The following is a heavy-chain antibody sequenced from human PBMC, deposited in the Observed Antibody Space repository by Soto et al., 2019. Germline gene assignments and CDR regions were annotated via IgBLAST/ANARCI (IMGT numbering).Heavy chain of an antibody. Sequence: ASVKVSCKASGGTFSSYAISWGRQAPGQGLEWMGWISANNGNTNYAQKLQGRVTMTTDTSTSTAYMELRSLRSDDTAVYYCARSKLERRNFPDYWGQGTLVTVSS. CDR3: ARSKLERRNFPDY. CDR2: ISANNGNT. D-gene: IGHD1-1*01. J-gene: IGHJ4*02. CDR1: GGTFSSYA. V-gene: IGHV1-18*01.